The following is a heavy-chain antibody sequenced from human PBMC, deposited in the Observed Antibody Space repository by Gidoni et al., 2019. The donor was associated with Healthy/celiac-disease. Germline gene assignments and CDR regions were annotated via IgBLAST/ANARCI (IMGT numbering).Heavy chain of an antibody. CDR1: EYTFVGYF. Sequence: QVQLVPSGAEVQTPGASVTVSCTASEYTFVGYFMHWVRQAPGQGIEWMGWINPNSGGTNYAQSFQGRVTMTRDTSISTAYMELSRLRSDDTAVYYCARSLDIMATRWYYGMDVWGQGTTVTVSS. D-gene: IGHD5-12*01. J-gene: IGHJ6*02. CDR2: INPNSGGT. V-gene: IGHV1-2*02. CDR3: ARSLDIMATRWYYGMDV.